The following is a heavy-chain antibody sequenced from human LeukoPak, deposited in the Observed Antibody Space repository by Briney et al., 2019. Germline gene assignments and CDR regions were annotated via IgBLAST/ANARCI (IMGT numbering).Heavy chain of an antibody. Sequence: GESLMISCKGSGYSFTSYWIGWVRQMPGKGLEWMGIIYPGDSDTRYSPSFQGQVTISADKSISTAYLQWSSLKASDTGIYYCARHDRPYSSSDNWFDSWGQGTLVTVSS. J-gene: IGHJ5*01. D-gene: IGHD6-13*01. CDR2: IYPGDSDT. CDR3: ARHDRPYSSSDNWFDS. V-gene: IGHV5-51*01. CDR1: GYSFTSYW.